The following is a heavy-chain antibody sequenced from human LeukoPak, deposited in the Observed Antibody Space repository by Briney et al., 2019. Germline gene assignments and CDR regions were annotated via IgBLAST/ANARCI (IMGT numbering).Heavy chain of an antibody. J-gene: IGHJ5*02. V-gene: IGHV1-46*01. CDR1: GYTFTSYY. CDR2: INPSGGSA. D-gene: IGHD2-2*01. CDR3: VRDSSSSSLADP. Sequence: ASVKVSCKASGYTFTSYYMHWVRQAPGQRLEWMGIINPSGGSATYAQKFQGRVTMTRDTSTSTVYMDLSSLRSEDTAVYYCVRDSSSSSLADPWGQGTLVTVSS.